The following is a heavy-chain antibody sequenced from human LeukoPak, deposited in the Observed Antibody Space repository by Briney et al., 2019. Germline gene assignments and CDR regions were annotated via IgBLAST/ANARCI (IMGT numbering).Heavy chain of an antibody. V-gene: IGHV4-59*01. CDR1: GGSISGFY. J-gene: IGHJ3*02. CDR3: ARQYTSSWDDALDI. Sequence: PSETLSLTCNVSGGSISGFYWNWIRQTPGKGLEWIGNIYDSGSSNFDPSLKSRVTISVDRSKNQFSLKLSSVTAADTAVYYCARQYTSSWDDALDIWGQGTMVTVSS. CDR2: IYDSGSS. D-gene: IGHD6-13*01.